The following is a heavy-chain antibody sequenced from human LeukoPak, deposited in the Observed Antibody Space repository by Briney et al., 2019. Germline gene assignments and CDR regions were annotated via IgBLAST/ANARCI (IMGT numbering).Heavy chain of an antibody. V-gene: IGHV3-23*01. CDR2: ITGSGDTT. J-gene: IGHJ4*02. D-gene: IGHD3-9*01. CDR3: AKWGDYDILTGYYVFDF. Sequence: GASLRLSCAASGFIFRNYAMSWVGQAPGKGLEWVSAITGSGDTTYYADSVKGRFTISRDNSKNTLYVEMNTLRAEDTAVYYCAKWGDYDILTGYYVFDFWGQGTLVTVSS. CDR1: GFIFRNYA.